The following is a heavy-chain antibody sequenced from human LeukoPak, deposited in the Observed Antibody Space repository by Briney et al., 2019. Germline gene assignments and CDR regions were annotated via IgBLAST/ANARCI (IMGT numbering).Heavy chain of an antibody. CDR1: GGSISSSSYY. D-gene: IGHD3-10*01. J-gene: IGHJ4*02. CDR3: ARHITMVRGPDEIDY. CDR2: IYYTGST. Sequence: SETLSLTCTVSGGSISSSSYYWGWIRQPPGKGLEWIGSIYYTGSTYYNPSLKSRVTISVDTSKNQFSLKLSSVTAADTAVYYCARHITMVRGPDEIDYWGQGTLVTVSS. V-gene: IGHV4-39*01.